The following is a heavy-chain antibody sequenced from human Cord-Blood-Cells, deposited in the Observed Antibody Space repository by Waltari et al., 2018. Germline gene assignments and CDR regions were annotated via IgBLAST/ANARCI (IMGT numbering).Heavy chain of an antibody. V-gene: IGHV1-69*01. Sequence: QVQLVQSGAEVKKPGSSVKVSCKASGGTFSSYAISWVRQAPGQGLEWMGGIIPIFGTANYEQKCQGRVTITADESTSTAYMELSSLRSEDTAVYYCARASDYYGSGSPKYYFDYWGQGTLVTVSS. CDR1: GGTFSSYA. J-gene: IGHJ4*02. D-gene: IGHD3-10*01. CDR3: ARASDYYGSGSPKYYFDY. CDR2: IIPIFGTA.